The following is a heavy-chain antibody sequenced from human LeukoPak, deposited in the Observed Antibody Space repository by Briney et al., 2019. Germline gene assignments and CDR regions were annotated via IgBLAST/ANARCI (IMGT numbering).Heavy chain of an antibody. CDR1: GFAFSSYW. D-gene: IGHD3-22*01. J-gene: IGHJ4*02. CDR3: ARDERGYYDSSGYTPDY. Sequence: QAGGSLRLSCAASGFAFSSYWMHWVRQAPGKGLGWVSRINSDGSSTSYADSVKGRFTISRDNAKNTLYLQMNSLRAEDTAVYYCARDERGYYDSSGYTPDYWGQGTLVTVSS. V-gene: IGHV3-74*01. CDR2: INSDGSST.